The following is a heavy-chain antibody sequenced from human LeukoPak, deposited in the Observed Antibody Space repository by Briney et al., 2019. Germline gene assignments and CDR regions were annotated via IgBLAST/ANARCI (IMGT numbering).Heavy chain of an antibody. CDR2: ISTYNGNT. V-gene: IGHV1-18*01. D-gene: IGHD3-16*02. CDR3: TFGYPAFDI. Sequence: ASVKVSCKASGYTFTNYGLSWARQAPGQGLEWMGWISTYNGNTNYAQKFQGRVTMTRNTSISTAYMELSSLRSEDTAVYDCTFGYPAFDIWGQGTMVTVSS. J-gene: IGHJ3*02. CDR1: GYTFTNYG.